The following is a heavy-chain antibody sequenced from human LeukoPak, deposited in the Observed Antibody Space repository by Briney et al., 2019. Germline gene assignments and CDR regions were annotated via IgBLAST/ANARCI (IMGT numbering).Heavy chain of an antibody. CDR1: GGSCDDYY. Sequence: SETLSLTCTVCGGSCDDYYCSWIRQPPGKGREWIGEIHPSGIFYYNSSLVSRVTISIDTSKSQFSLRLTSVTAADTAFYYCARGRDRSKAGDHWGQGSLVTVSS. J-gene: IGHJ4*02. CDR2: IHPSGIF. CDR3: ARGRDRSKAGDH. V-gene: IGHV4-34*01.